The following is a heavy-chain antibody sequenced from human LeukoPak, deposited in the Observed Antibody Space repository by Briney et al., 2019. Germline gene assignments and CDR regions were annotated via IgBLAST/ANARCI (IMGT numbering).Heavy chain of an antibody. CDR3: ARRLAYYDLVWGSYRYTGGAFDI. CDR1: GGSFSASY. D-gene: IGHD3-16*02. Sequence: SETLSLTCGIHGGSFSASYWTWIRQRPGKGLEWIGEINHSGSTNYNPSLKSRVTISVDTSKNQFSVKLTSVTAADTAVYYCARRLAYYDLVWGSYRYTGGAFDIWGQGTMVAVSS. V-gene: IGHV4-34*01. J-gene: IGHJ3*02. CDR2: INHSGST.